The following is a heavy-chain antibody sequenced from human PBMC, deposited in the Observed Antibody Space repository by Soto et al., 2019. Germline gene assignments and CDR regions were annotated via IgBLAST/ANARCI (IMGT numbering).Heavy chain of an antibody. CDR2: IYPDDADT. CDR3: ARRYCNNRTSGPVGYGLDV. Sequence: EVQLVQSAAEVKEPGESLKISCQGSGYNFAKYWIGWVRQLPGKGLDWMGLIYPDDADTKYGPSFEGQVTISADNSAAYLQWSSLKASDSGIYYCARRYCNNRTSGPVGYGLDVWGRGTTVTVSS. V-gene: IGHV5-51*01. D-gene: IGHD5-18*01. CDR1: GYNFAKYW. J-gene: IGHJ6*02.